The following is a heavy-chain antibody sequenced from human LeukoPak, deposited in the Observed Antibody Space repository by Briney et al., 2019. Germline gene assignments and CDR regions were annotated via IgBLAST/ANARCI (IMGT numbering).Heavy chain of an antibody. D-gene: IGHD1-14*01. J-gene: IGHJ3*02. V-gene: IGHV3-30*18. CDR3: AKTGDTDAFDI. CDR1: GFTFSSYG. CDR2: ISYDGSNK. Sequence: GRSLRLSCAASGFTFSSYGMHWVRQAPGKGLEWVAVISYDGSNKYYADSVKGRFTISRDNSKNTLYLQMNSLRAEDTAVYYCAKTGDTDAFDIWGQGTMVTVSS.